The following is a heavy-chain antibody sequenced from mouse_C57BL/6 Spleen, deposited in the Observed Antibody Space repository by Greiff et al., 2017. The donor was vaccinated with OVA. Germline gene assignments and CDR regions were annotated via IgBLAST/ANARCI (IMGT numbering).Heavy chain of an antibody. CDR1: GYTFTDYY. Sequence: VQLQQSGPELVKPGASVKISCKASGYTFTDYYINWVKQRPGQGLEWIGWIFPGSGSTYYNEKFQGKATRTVDKSSSTAYMWLSSLTSEDSAVYFFARSQFITTVVYVDYWGQGTTLTVSS. J-gene: IGHJ2*01. CDR2: IFPGSGST. V-gene: IGHV1-75*01. D-gene: IGHD1-1*01. CDR3: ARSQFITTVVYVDY.